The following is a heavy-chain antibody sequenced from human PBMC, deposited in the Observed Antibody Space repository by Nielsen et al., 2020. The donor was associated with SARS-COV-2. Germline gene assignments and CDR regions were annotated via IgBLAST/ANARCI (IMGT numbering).Heavy chain of an antibody. CDR1: GFTFSSYA. CDR3: AKDIGGYSGYDRPFDY. Sequence: GGSLRLSCAASGFTFSSYAMHWVRQAPGKGLEWVAVISYDGSNKYYADSVKGRFTISRDNSKNTLYLQMNSLRAEDTAVYYCAKDIGGYSGYDRPFDYWGQGTLVTVSS. CDR2: ISYDGSNK. D-gene: IGHD5-12*01. J-gene: IGHJ4*02. V-gene: IGHV3-30-3*01.